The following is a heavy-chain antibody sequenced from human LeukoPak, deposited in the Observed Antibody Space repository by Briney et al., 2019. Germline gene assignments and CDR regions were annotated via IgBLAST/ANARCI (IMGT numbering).Heavy chain of an antibody. J-gene: IGHJ4*02. CDR1: GGSISSYY. Sequence: PSETLSLTCTVSGGSISSYYWSWIRQPPGKGLEWIGYIHYSGSTNYNPSLKSRVTISVDTSKNQFSLKLSSVTAADTAVYYCARSYHDGDPPSYWGQGTLVTVSS. CDR2: IHYSGST. V-gene: IGHV4-59*01. D-gene: IGHD4-17*01. CDR3: ARSYHDGDPPSY.